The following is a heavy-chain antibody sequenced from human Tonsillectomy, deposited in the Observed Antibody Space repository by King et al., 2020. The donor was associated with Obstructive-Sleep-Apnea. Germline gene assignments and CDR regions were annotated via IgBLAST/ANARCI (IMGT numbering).Heavy chain of an antibody. D-gene: IGHD3-3*01. CDR2: ISYDGSNK. J-gene: IGHJ4*02. Sequence: VQLVESGGGVVQPGRSLRLSCAASGFTFSSYAMHWVRQAPGKGLEWVAVISYDGSNKYYADSVKGRFTISRDNSKNTLYLQMNSLRAEDTAGYYCARAYDFWSCYYTGCGYWGQGTLVTVSS. CDR3: ARAYDFWSCYYTGCGY. CDR1: GFTFSSYA. V-gene: IGHV3-30*04.